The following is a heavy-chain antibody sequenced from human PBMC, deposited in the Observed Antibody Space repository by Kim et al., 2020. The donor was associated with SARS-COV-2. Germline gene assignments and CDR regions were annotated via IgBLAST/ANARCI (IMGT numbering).Heavy chain of an antibody. Sequence: SETLSLTCTVSGGSISSGSYYWSWIRQPAGKGLEWIGRIYTSGSTNYNPSLKSRVTISVDTSKNQFSLKLSSVTAADTAVYYCAREGEPLSSGWSSGLWFDPWGQGTLVTVSS. J-gene: IGHJ5*02. CDR1: GGSISSGSYY. CDR3: AREGEPLSSGWSSGLWFDP. D-gene: IGHD6-19*01. CDR2: IYTSGST. V-gene: IGHV4-61*02.